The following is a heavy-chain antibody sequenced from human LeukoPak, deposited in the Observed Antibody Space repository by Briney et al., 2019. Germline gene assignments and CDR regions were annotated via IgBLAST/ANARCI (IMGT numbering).Heavy chain of an antibody. V-gene: IGHV3-66*01. Sequence: PGGSLRLSCAASGFTVSSNCISWVRQAPRQGLERVSVVYSCGSTYYADPVKGRYTISRDNSKNALYLQMNSVRAEDTAVYYCARVRPVTGGAFDIWGQGTMVTVSS. CDR3: ARVRPVTGGAFDI. J-gene: IGHJ3*02. CDR1: GFTVSSNC. D-gene: IGHD2-8*02. CDR2: VYSCGST.